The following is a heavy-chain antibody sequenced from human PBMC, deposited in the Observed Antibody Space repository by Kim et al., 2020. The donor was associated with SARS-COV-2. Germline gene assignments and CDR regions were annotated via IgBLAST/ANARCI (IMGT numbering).Heavy chain of an antibody. CDR3: ARGSDYDY. CDR2: DSST. V-gene: IGHV5-10-1*01. D-gene: IGHD4-17*01. J-gene: IGHJ4*02. Sequence: DSSTTYSPSIKSPVTISADKSISTAYLQWSSLKASDTAIYYCARGSDYDYWGQGTLVTVSS.